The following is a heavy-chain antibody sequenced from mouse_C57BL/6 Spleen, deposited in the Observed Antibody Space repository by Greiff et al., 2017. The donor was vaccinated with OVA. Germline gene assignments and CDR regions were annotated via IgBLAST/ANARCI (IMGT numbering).Heavy chain of an antibody. V-gene: IGHV1-59*01. CDR2: IDPSDSYT. J-gene: IGHJ1*03. D-gene: IGHD2-5*01. CDR3: ARGKAYYSNFYWYFDV. Sequence: QVQLQQPGAELVRPGTSVKLSCKASGYTFTSYWMHWLKQRPGQRLEWIGVIDPSDSYTYYNQQFKGKATLTVDKSSSTAYLQLSSLTSEDSAVYYCARGKAYYSNFYWYFDVWGTGTTVTVSA. CDR1: GYTFTSYW.